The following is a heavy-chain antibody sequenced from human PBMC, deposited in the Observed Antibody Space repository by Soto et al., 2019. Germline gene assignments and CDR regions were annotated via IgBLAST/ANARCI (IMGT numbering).Heavy chain of an antibody. Sequence: RRLSCEGIGFTFSNYALHWVRQAPGKGLEWVAFISYDGRKQYYADSVKGRFTISRDNARNSLYLQMNSLRDDDTAVYYCARDRDGDEDFDSWGQGTLVTVSS. CDR3: ARDRDGDEDFDS. D-gene: IGHD2-15*01. J-gene: IGHJ4*02. CDR2: ISYDGRKQ. V-gene: IGHV3-30*04. CDR1: GFTFSNYA.